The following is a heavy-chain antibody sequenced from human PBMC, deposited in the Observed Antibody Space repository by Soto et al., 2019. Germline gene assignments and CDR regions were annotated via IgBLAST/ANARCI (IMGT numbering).Heavy chain of an antibody. J-gene: IGHJ4*02. CDR2: INQDGNED. CDR3: ARTGDGHHDFLDY. V-gene: IGHV3-7*01. CDR1: GFTFSSYW. Sequence: LRLSCAASGFTFSSYWMNWVRQAPGKGLEWVANINQDGNEDNLLDXVKGRFTISRDNAKNSLFLQMNSLRVDDTAVYYCARTGDGHHDFLDYWGQGALVTAPQ. D-gene: IGHD1-1*01.